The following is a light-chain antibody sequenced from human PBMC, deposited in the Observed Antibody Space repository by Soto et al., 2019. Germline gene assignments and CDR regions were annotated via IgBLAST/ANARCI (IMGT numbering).Light chain of an antibody. Sequence: QSALTQPRSVSGSPGQSVTISCTGTSSDVGGYNFVSWYQQHPGKVPRLMIYDVSKRPSGVPDRFSGSKSGNTASLTISGLQAEDEADYYCCSYEGSYTYVVFVGGTKLTVL. CDR3: CSYEGSYTYVV. J-gene: IGLJ2*01. CDR2: DVS. V-gene: IGLV2-11*01. CDR1: SSDVGGYNF.